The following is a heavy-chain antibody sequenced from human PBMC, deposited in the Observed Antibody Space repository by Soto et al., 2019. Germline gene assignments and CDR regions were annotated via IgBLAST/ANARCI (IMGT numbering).Heavy chain of an antibody. J-gene: IGHJ5*02. CDR2: ISAYNGNT. V-gene: IGHV1-18*01. D-gene: IGHD3-10*01. CDR1: GYTFTSYG. CDR3: ARVKLITMVRGVISWFDP. Sequence: ASVKVSCKASGYTFTSYGISSVRQAPGQGLEWMGWISAYNGNTNYAQKLQGRVTMTTDTSTSTAYMELRSLRSDDTAVYYCARVKLITMVRGVISWFDPWGQGTLVTVSS.